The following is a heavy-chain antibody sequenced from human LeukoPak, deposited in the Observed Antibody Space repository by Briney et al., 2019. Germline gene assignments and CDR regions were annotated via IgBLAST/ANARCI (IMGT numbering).Heavy chain of an antibody. J-gene: IGHJ3*02. CDR2: IYYSGST. CDR1: GGSISSYY. CDR3: ARALEDIVVVPAAITPLRAFDI. D-gene: IGHD2-2*02. Sequence: SETLSPTCTVSGGSISSYYWSWIRQHPGKGLEWIGYIYYSGSTYYNPSLKSRVTISVDTSKNQFSLKLSSVTAADTAVYYCARALEDIVVVPAAITPLRAFDIWGQGTMVTVSS. V-gene: IGHV4-59*06.